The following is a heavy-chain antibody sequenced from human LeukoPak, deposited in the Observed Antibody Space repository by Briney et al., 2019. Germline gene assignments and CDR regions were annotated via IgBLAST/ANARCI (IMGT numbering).Heavy chain of an antibody. CDR2: ISYDGSNK. CDR3: ARKSFVGGVPAFDI. D-gene: IGHD3-16*01. V-gene: IGHV3-30-3*01. Sequence: TGGSLRLSCAASGFTFSSYAIHWVRQAPGKGLEWVAVISYDGSNKYYADSVKGRFTISRDNSKNTLYLQMNSLRAEDTAVYYCARKSFVGGVPAFDIWGQGTMVTVSS. CDR1: GFTFSSYA. J-gene: IGHJ3*02.